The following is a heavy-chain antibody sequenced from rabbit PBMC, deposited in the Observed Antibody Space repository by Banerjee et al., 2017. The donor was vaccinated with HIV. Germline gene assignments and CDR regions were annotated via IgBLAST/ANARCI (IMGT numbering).Heavy chain of an antibody. V-gene: IGHV1S40*01. Sequence: QSLEESGGDLVKPEGSLTLTCKASGVDFSSNTMCWVRQAPGKRPEWIACIYNGGGITYYASWAKGRFTISKTSSTTVTLQMTSLTAADTATYFCARDLTGVIGWNFNLWGPGTLVTVS. J-gene: IGHJ4*01. CDR2: IYNGGGIT. D-gene: IGHD1-1*01. CDR1: GVDFSSNT. CDR3: ARDLTGVIGWNFNL.